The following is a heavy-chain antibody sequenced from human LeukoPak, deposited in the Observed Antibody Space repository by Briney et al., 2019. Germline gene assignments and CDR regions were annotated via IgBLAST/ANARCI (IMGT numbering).Heavy chain of an antibody. D-gene: IGHD1-1*01. Sequence: ASVKVSCKTSGYTFTRYGISWVRQAPGQGLEWMGWINGYNGNTNYAQKLQGRVSMTTDTSTTTAYMELGSLRSDDTAVYYCARGRMYDAFDIWGQGTMVTVSS. CDR3: ARGRMYDAFDI. J-gene: IGHJ3*02. V-gene: IGHV1-18*01. CDR1: GYTFTRYG. CDR2: INGYNGNT.